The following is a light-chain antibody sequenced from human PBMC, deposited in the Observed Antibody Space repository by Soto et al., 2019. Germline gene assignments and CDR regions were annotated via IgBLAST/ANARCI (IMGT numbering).Light chain of an antibody. CDR3: QQYGTPPYT. CDR2: DAS. Sequence: EIVLTQSPGTLSLSPGERATLSCRASQRVTRTYLAWYEQTPGQAPRLLIYDASSRATGIPDRFSGSGSGTDFTLTISILEPEDFAVYYCQQYGTPPYTFGQGTQLEIK. J-gene: IGKJ2*01. CDR1: QRVTRTY. V-gene: IGKV3-20*01.